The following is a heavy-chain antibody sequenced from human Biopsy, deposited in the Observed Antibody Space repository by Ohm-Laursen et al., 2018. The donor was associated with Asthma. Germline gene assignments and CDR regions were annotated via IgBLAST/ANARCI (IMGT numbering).Heavy chain of an antibody. J-gene: IGHJ6*02. CDR2: ISVYNGNT. Sequence: ATVKISCKASGYTFNSAGITWVRQAPGQGLEWMGWISVYNGNTRVAQKLQDRVTMITDTSTSTAYMELRSLRSDDTAVYFCARAVDYSHYYGIDVWGQGTTVTVS. D-gene: IGHD3-10*01. CDR3: ARAVDYSHYYGIDV. CDR1: GYTFNSAG. V-gene: IGHV1-18*01.